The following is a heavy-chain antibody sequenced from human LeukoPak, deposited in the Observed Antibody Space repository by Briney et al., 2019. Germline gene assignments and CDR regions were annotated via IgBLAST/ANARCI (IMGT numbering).Heavy chain of an antibody. CDR2: INPSGGST. CDR1: GYTFTSYY. CDR3: ASARGDQPYDY. Sequence: ASVTVSCTASGYTFTSYYMHWVRRAPGQGLEWMGIINPSGGSTSYAQKFQGRVTMTRDTSTSTVYMELSSLRSEDTAVYYCASARGDQPYDYWGQGTLVTVSS. D-gene: IGHD3-10*01. V-gene: IGHV1-46*01. J-gene: IGHJ4*02.